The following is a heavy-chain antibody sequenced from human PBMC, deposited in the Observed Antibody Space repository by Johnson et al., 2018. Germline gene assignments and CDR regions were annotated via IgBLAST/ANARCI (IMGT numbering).Heavy chain of an antibody. Sequence: QVQLVQSGGGVVQPGRSLRLSCAASGFTFSSYGMHWVRQAPGKGLEWVAVIWYDGSNKYYADSVKGRFTISRDNSKNTLYLQMNSLRAEDTAVYYCAKQGVRGSWYSYYYYYMDVWGKGTTVTVSS. CDR1: GFTFSSYG. D-gene: IGHD6-13*01. V-gene: IGHV3-33*06. J-gene: IGHJ6*03. CDR2: IWYDGSNK. CDR3: AKQGVRGSWYSYYYYYMDV.